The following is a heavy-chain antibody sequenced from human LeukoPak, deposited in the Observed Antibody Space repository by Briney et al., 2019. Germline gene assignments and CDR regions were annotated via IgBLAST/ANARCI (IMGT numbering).Heavy chain of an antibody. CDR1: GGSFSGYY. D-gene: IGHD5-18*01. CDR2: INHSGST. V-gene: IGHV4-34*01. Sequence: SETLSLTCAVYGGSFSGYYWSWIRQPPGKGLEWIGEINHSGSTNYNPSLKSRVTISVDTSKNQFSLKLSSVTAADTAVYYCARLTWDTTMVRYYFDFWGQGTLVTVSS. CDR3: ARLTWDTTMVRYYFDF. J-gene: IGHJ4*02.